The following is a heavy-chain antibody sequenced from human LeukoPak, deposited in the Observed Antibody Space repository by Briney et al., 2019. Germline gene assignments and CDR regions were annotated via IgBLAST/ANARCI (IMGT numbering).Heavy chain of an antibody. V-gene: IGHV3-11*06. Sequence: GGSLRLSCAASGFTFNAYPMTWVRQAPGKGLEWVSYISNSSSDTQYADSVMGRFTISRDNAKNSLYLQMNSLRAEDMAVYYCARTVSFWGQGTLVTVSS. D-gene: IGHD3-16*02. CDR1: GFTFNAYP. J-gene: IGHJ4*02. CDR3: ARTVSF. CDR2: ISNSSSDT.